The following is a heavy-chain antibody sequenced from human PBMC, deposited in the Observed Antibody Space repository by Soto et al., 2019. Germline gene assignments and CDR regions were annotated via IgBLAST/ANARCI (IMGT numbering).Heavy chain of an antibody. D-gene: IGHD3-22*01. J-gene: IGHJ5*02. CDR2: ISGSGGST. CDR3: ARGSGYYDSSGNNWFDP. V-gene: IGHV3-23*01. CDR1: GFTFSSYA. Sequence: GFTFSSYAMSWVRQXPGKGLEWVSAISGSGGSTYYADSVKGRFTISRDNSTSTAYMELSSLRSEDTAVYYCARGSGYYDSSGNNWFDPWGQGTLVTVSS.